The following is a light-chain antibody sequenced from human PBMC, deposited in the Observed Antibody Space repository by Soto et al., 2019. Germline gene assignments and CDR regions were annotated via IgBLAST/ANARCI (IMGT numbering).Light chain of an antibody. CDR3: QQYNSWTLII. J-gene: IGKJ5*01. V-gene: IGKV3-15*01. Sequence: ELMMTQSPATLSVSPGERATLSCRASQSISGNIAWYQQQPGQAPRLLIYAASIRASGIPARLSGTRFGREFTLSISSLQSEDSAVYYCQQYNSWTLIIFGQGTRLEIK. CDR2: AAS. CDR1: QSISGN.